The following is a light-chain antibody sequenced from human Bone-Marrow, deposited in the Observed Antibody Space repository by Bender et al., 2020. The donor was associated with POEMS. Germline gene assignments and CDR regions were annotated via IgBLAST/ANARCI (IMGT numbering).Light chain of an antibody. Sequence: QSVLTQPPSVSGAPGQRVTISCTGSSSNTGSGYDINWYQHLPGTAPKLLIYGYNNRPSGVPDRFSGSKSGTSASLAITGLQAEDEGDYYCSSFAGLNIFILFGGGTKLTVL. J-gene: IGLJ2*01. CDR1: SSNTGSGYD. CDR2: GYN. CDR3: SSFAGLNIFIL. V-gene: IGLV1-40*01.